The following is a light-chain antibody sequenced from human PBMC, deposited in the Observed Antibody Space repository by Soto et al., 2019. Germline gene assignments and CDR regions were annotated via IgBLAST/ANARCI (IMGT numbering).Light chain of an antibody. J-gene: IGLJ3*02. CDR2: DTN. CDR1: TGTVTSGHY. CDR3: LLSSHAVPWV. Sequence: QAVVTQEPSLTVSPGGTVTLTCGSNTGTVTSGHYPYWFQQKPGQAPTTLIYDTNNRHSWTPARFSGSLLGGKAALTLSGAQPEDEADCYCLLSSHAVPWVFGGGTQLTVL. V-gene: IGLV7-46*01.